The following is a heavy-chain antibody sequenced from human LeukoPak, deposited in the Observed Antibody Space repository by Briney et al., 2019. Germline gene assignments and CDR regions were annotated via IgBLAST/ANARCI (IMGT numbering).Heavy chain of an antibody. Sequence: SETLSLTCTVSGYSISSGYYWGWIRQPPGKGLEWIGSIYHSGSTYYNPSLKSRVTISVDTSKNQFSLKLSSVTAADTAVYYCARVGETYYGSGSYLEYWGQGTLVTVSS. CDR2: IYHSGST. V-gene: IGHV4-38-2*02. D-gene: IGHD3-10*01. J-gene: IGHJ4*02. CDR3: ARVGETYYGSGSYLEY. CDR1: GYSISSGYY.